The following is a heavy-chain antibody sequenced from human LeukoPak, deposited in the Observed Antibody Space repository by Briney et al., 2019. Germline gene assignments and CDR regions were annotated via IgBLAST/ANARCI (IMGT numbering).Heavy chain of an antibody. CDR1: GFTFSDYY. D-gene: IGHD6-19*01. CDR2: ISSGGSTI. V-gene: IGHV3-11*01. CDR3: ARDSSGWLDAFDI. Sequence: PGGSLRLSCAASGFTFSDYYMSWIRQAPGKGLEWVSYISSGGSTIYYADSVKGRFTISRDNAKNSLYLQMNSLRAEDTAVYYCARDSSGWLDAFDIWVQGTMVTVSS. J-gene: IGHJ3*02.